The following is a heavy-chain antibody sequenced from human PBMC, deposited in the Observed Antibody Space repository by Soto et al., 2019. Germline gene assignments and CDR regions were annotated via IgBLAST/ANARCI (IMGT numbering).Heavy chain of an antibody. D-gene: IGHD5-18*01. CDR3: ARMESFGSLNWFDP. J-gene: IGHJ5*02. V-gene: IGHV1-8*02. CDR2: MNPGSGDT. Sequence: GASVKVSCKASGDTFTNTDVSWVRQATGQGLEWMGWMNPGSGDTGYAQKFQGRVTMTRDISIATAYMELNSLTSEDTAIYYCARMESFGSLNWFDPWGQGTLVTVSS. CDR1: GDTFTNTD.